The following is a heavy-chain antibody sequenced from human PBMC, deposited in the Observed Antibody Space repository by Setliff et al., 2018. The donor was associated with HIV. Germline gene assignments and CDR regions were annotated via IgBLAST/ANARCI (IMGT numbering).Heavy chain of an antibody. CDR1: GFTFNTYA. D-gene: IGHD2-15*01. CDR2: ISGSGGST. V-gene: IGHV3-23*01. CDR3: AKDGISGGAYPPYYFDY. J-gene: IGHJ4*01. Sequence: GGSLRLSCAASGFTFNTYAMSWVRQAPGKGLEWVSVISGSGGSTFYADSVKGRFTISRDNSKNTLYLQMNGLRVEDTAVYYCAKDGISGGAYPPYYFDYWGHGILVTV.